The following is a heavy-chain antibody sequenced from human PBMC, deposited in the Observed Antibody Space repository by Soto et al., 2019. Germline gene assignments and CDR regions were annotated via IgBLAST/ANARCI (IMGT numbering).Heavy chain of an antibody. CDR1: GYTFTSYG. D-gene: IGHD3-3*01. CDR2: ISAYNGNT. CDR3: ARDERTYYDFWSGPEDI. J-gene: IGHJ3*02. Sequence: ASVKVSCKASGYTFTSYGISWVRQAPGQGLEWMGWISAYNGNTNYAQKLQGRVTMTTDTSTSTAYMELRSLRSDDTAVYYCARDERTYYDFWSGPEDIWGQGTMVT. V-gene: IGHV1-18*01.